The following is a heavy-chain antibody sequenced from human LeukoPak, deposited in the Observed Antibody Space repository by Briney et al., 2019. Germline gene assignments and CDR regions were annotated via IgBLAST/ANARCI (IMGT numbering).Heavy chain of an antibody. CDR2: IKEDGSEE. Sequence: SGGSLRLSCAASGFTFSSYWMSWVRQAPGKGLEWVANIKEDGSEENYVDSMKGRFTISRDNAKNSLYLQMNSLRAEDTAVYYCARGDPGYSSSWPLDYWGQGTLVTVSS. D-gene: IGHD6-13*01. J-gene: IGHJ4*02. CDR1: GFTFSSYW. V-gene: IGHV3-7*05. CDR3: ARGDPGYSSSWPLDY.